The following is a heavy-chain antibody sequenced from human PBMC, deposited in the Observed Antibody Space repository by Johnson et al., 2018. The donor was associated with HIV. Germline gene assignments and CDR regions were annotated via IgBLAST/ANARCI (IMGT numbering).Heavy chain of an antibody. CDR3: AKDGDDGDEADGTKGAFDI. Sequence: QVQLVESGGGVVQPGRSLRLSCAASGFTFSSFAIHWVRQAPGKGLEWVAVISYDGSNKYYADSVKGRFTISRDNSKNTLYLQMNSLRAEDTALYYCAKDGDDGDEADGTKGAFDIWGQGTMVTVSS. V-gene: IGHV3-30*04. J-gene: IGHJ3*02. CDR1: GFTFSSFA. CDR2: ISYDGSNK. D-gene: IGHD2-2*01.